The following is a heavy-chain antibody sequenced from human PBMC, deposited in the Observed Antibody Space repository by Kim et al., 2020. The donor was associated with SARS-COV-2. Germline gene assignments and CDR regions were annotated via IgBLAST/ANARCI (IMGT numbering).Heavy chain of an antibody. CDR1: GYTFTSFD. J-gene: IGHJ4*02. CDR2: INTNTVHT. Sequence: ASVKVSCKASGYTFTSFDINWVRQAAGQGLEWMGWINTNTVHTGYAQKFQGRVSMTRNTSISTAYMELSGLRSDDTAAYFCARGRGQWLALYWGQGTLVT. D-gene: IGHD6-19*01. CDR3: ARGRGQWLALY. V-gene: IGHV1-8*02.